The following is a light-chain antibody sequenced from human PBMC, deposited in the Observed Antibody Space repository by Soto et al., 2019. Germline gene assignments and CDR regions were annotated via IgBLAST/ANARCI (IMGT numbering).Light chain of an antibody. J-gene: IGLJ2*01. CDR1: NIGGKS. CDR2: YDS. Sequence: SYELTQPPSVSVAPGKTARITCGGNNIGGKSVNWYQQKPGQAPVLVIYYDSDRPSGIPERFSGSNSGNTATLTISRVEAGDEADYYCQVWESSSDHVVFGGGTQLTVL. V-gene: IGLV3-21*01. CDR3: QVWESSSDHVV.